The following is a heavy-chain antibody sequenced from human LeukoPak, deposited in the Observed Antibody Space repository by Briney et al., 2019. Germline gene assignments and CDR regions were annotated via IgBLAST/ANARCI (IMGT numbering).Heavy chain of an antibody. CDR1: PGYGFTSHW. D-gene: IGHD2-2*01. CDR3: ARDLQL. CDR2: IKQDGSDK. Sequence: SGGSLRLSCVTSPGYGFTSHWMNWVRQAPGRGLEWVANIKQDGSDKYYEDSVKGRFTISRDNAKNSLFLQMNTLRAEDTAVYYCARDLQLGGQGTLVTVSS. V-gene: IGHV3-7*01. J-gene: IGHJ4*02.